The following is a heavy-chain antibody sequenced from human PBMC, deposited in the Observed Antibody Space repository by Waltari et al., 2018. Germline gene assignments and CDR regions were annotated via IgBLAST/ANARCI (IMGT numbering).Heavy chain of an antibody. J-gene: IGHJ4*02. CDR3: ALNLGELSLYVGFDY. V-gene: IGHV1-69*08. CDR2: IIPIFGTA. D-gene: IGHD3-16*02. Sequence: QVQLVQSGAEVKKPGSSVKVSCKASGGTFSSYAISWVRQAPGQGLEWMGRIIPIFGTANDAQKFKGRGTITADKSTSTAYMELSSLRSEDTAVYYCALNLGELSLYVGFDYWGQGTLVTVSS. CDR1: GGTFSSYA.